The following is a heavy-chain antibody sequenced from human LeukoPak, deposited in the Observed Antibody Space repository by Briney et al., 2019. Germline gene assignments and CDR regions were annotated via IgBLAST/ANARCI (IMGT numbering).Heavy chain of an antibody. CDR3: ARERSADGAYYFDY. J-gene: IGHJ4*02. Sequence: SVKVSCKASGGTFSSYAISWVRQAPGQGLEWMGGIIPIFGTANYAQKFQGRVTITADESTSTAYMELSSLRSEGTAVYYCARERSADGAYYFDYWGQGTLVTASS. CDR2: IIPIFGTA. D-gene: IGHD5-24*01. CDR1: GGTFSSYA. V-gene: IGHV1-69*13.